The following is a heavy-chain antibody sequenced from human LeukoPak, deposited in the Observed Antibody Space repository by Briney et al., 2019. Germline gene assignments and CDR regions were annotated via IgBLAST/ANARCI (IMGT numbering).Heavy chain of an antibody. CDR2: IGPGGDI. J-gene: IGHJ4*02. CDR3: ARRFDT. CDR1: EISFTAYS. D-gene: IGHD3-9*01. V-gene: IGHV3-48*01. Sequence: PGWSLTLSCSPSEISFTAYSMNWVRQAPGRGLEWLSYIGPGGDIYYADSVTGRFTVSRDTFKNFLYLQMNGLRVDDTAVYYCARRFDTWGPGTLVTVSS.